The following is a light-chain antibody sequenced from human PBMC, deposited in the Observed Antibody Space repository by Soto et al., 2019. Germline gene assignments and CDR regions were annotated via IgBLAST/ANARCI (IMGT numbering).Light chain of an antibody. CDR3: QQYSDWPLT. V-gene: IGKV3D-15*01. J-gene: IGKJ4*01. Sequence: EIVLTQSPGTLSLSPGERATLSCRASQSVSSNLAWYQQKPGQAPRLVIFGASTRATGTPARFSGSGSETEFTLTISSLQSEDFAVYYCQQYSDWPLTFGGGTKVDIK. CDR2: GAS. CDR1: QSVSSN.